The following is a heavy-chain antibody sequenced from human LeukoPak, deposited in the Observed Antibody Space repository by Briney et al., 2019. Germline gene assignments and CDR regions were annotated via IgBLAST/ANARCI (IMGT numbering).Heavy chain of an antibody. V-gene: IGHV1-2*02. CDR3: ASNNYYDSSGYNYVDY. D-gene: IGHD3-22*01. Sequence: ASVKVSCKASGYTFTGYYMHWVRQAPGQGLEWMGWINPNSGGTNYAQKFQGRVTMTRDTSISTAYMELSRLRSDDTAVYYCASNNYYDSSGYNYVDYWGQGTLVTVSS. J-gene: IGHJ4*02. CDR1: GYTFTGYY. CDR2: INPNSGGT.